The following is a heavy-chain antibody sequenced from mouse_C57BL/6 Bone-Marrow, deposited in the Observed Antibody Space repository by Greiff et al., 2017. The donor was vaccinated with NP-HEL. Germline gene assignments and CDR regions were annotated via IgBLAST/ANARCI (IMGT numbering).Heavy chain of an antibody. CDR3: ARRDLGSIYFDY. CDR1: GYAFSSYW. J-gene: IGHJ2*01. CDR2: IYPGDGDT. V-gene: IGHV1-80*01. D-gene: IGHD1-1*01. Sequence: VQLQESGAELVKPGASVKISCKASGYAFSSYWMNWVKQRPGKGLEWIGQIYPGDGDTNYNGKFKGKATLTADKSSSTAYMQLSSLTSEDSAVYFCARRDLGSIYFDYWGQGTTLTVSS.